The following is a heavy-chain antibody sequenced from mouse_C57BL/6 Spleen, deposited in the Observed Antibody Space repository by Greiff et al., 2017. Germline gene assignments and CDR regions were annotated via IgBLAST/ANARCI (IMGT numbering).Heavy chain of an antibody. J-gene: IGHJ3*01. Sequence: VQLQQSGPGLVQPSQSLSITCTVSGFSLTSYGVHWVRQSPGKGLEWLGVIWSGGSTDYNAAFISRLSIRKDNAKSQVFFRMNSRQADDTAIYYCARTEKYSNPFAYWGQGTLVTVSA. CDR1: GFSLTSYG. CDR2: IWSGGST. CDR3: ARTEKYSNPFAY. D-gene: IGHD2-5*01. V-gene: IGHV2-2*01.